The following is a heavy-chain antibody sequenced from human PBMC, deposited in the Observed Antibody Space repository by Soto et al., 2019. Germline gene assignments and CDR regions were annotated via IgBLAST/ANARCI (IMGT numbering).Heavy chain of an antibody. V-gene: IGHV3-49*04. J-gene: IGHJ4*02. Sequence: EVQLVESGGGLVQPGRSLRLSCIASGFTFGDYAMSWVRQAPGKGLEWVSFIRSKAYGGTTEYAASVEGRFTISRDDSKSIAYLQMNSLTTEDTAMYYCTRAVTTVVTPGYWGQGALVTVSS. CDR2: IRSKAYGGTT. CDR1: GFTFGDYA. D-gene: IGHD4-17*01. CDR3: TRAVTTVVTPGY.